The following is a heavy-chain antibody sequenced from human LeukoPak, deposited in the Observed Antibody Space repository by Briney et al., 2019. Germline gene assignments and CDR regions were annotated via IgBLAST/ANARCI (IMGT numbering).Heavy chain of an antibody. CDR2: INHSGST. Sequence: PSETLSLTCAAYGGSFSGYYWSWIRQPPGKGLELIGEINHSGSTNYNPSLKSRVAISVDTSKNQFSLKLSSVTAADTAVYYCARSGPYSSGWHYYYYGMDVWGQGTTVTVSS. CDR3: ARSGPYSSGWHYYYYGMDV. J-gene: IGHJ6*02. V-gene: IGHV4-34*01. CDR1: GGSFSGYY. D-gene: IGHD6-19*01.